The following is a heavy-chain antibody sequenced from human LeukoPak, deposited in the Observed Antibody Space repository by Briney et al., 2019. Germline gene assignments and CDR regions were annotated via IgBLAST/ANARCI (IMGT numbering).Heavy chain of an antibody. J-gene: IGHJ3*02. D-gene: IGHD1-26*01. V-gene: IGHV3-53*01. CDR3: ARAGGKGAFDI. CDR1: VFAFTSNY. CDR2: IYSGGTT. Sequence: PGGSLRLSCAASVFAFTSNYMSWLRQAPGKGLEWVSVIYSGGTTYYADSVKGRYSISRDTSKNTMYLQMNSLRAADPAVYYCARAGGKGAFDIWGHGTMVTVSS.